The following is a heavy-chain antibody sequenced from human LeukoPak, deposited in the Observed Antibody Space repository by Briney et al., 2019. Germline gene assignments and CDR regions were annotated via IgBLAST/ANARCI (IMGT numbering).Heavy chain of an antibody. D-gene: IGHD6-13*01. CDR1: GYSIRSGFY. J-gene: IGHJ4*02. CDR3: TRSTHSIRAAGGFDY. Sequence: SETLSLTCTVSGYSIRSGFYWGWIRQSPGKGLEWIGNIYHSGSTFISPSLNSRVTISMQTSKNQFSLKLGSVTAADTAVYYCTRSTHSIRAAGGFDYWGQGTLVTVSS. CDR2: IYHSGST. V-gene: IGHV4-38-2*02.